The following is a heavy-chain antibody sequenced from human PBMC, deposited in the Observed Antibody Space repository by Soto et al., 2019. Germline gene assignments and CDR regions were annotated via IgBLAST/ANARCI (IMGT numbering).Heavy chain of an antibody. D-gene: IGHD6-19*01. CDR1: GFTFSSYG. CDR3: ARDGVAANFDY. J-gene: IGHJ4*02. V-gene: IGHV3-33*01. CDR2: IWYDGSNK. Sequence: QVQLVESGGGVVQPGRSLRLSCAASGFTFSSYGMHWVRQAPGKGLEWVAVIWYDGSNKYYADSVKGRFTISRDNSKNTLYLQMNSLRAEDTAVYYCARDGVAANFDYWGQGTLVTVSS.